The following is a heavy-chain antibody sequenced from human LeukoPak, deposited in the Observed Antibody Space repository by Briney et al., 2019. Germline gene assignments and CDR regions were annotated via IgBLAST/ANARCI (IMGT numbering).Heavy chain of an antibody. CDR1: GGSISSYY. V-gene: IGHV4-4*07. J-gene: IGHJ3*02. Sequence: SETLSLTCTVSGGSISSYYWSWIRQPAGKGLEWIGRIYTSGSTNYNPSLKSRVTISLDTSKNQFSLKLSSVTAADTAVYYCARDVPRGGVYCSGGSCYSSHDAFDIWGQGTMVTVSS. D-gene: IGHD2-15*01. CDR3: ARDVPRGGVYCSGGSCYSSHDAFDI. CDR2: IYTSGST.